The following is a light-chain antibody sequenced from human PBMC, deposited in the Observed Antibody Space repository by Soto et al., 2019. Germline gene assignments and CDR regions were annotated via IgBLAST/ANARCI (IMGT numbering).Light chain of an antibody. CDR3: QQYNSWPLR. V-gene: IGKV3D-15*01. CDR2: DNV. Sequence: EIVITQSSATLSVSPGERSTLSFSASQSVGSDLAWYQQIPGQDPRFVIYDNVTRAIGVPTRISGRGSGTEFTLTISSLQSEDFAVYYCQQYNSWPLRFRGATKVDIK. J-gene: IGKJ4*02. CDR1: QSVGSD.